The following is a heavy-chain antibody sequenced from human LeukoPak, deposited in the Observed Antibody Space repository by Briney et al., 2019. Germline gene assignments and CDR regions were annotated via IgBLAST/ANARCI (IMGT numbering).Heavy chain of an antibody. Sequence: ASVKVSCKASGYTFTSYYMHWLRQAPGHGLEWMGIINPSGASTSYAQKFQGRVTITRDTSTSTVYMELSSLRSEDTAVYYCARGAPVVVPSDYGPGYFRLWGQGTLVTVSS. V-gene: IGHV1-46*01. CDR1: GYTFTSYY. J-gene: IGHJ1*01. CDR3: ARGAPVVVPSDYGPGYFRL. CDR2: INPSGAST. D-gene: IGHD2-15*01.